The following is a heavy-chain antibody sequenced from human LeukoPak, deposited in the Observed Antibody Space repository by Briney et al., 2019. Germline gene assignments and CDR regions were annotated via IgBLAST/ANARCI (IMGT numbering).Heavy chain of an antibody. CDR1: GFTFSSYA. CDR2: ISSGSTVT. Sequence: PGGSLRLSCAASGFTFSSYAMNWVRQAPGKGLDWVSAISSGSTVTYYADSVKGRFTISRDNSKNTLYLQMNSLRAEDTAVYYCAKGLYCSSTSCYFENYYYYYMDVWGRGTTVTVSS. CDR3: AKGLYCSSTSCYFENYYYYYMDV. V-gene: IGHV3-23*01. J-gene: IGHJ6*03. D-gene: IGHD2-2*01.